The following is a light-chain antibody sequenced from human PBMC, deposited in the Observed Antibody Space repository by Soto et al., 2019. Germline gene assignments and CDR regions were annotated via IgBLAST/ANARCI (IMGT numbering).Light chain of an antibody. CDR3: QQYDNSIT. Sequence: EIVLTQSPGTLSLSPGETATLSCRASQSVSSNNLAWYHQKPGQTPRLLIYGASSRATGIPDRFSGSGSGTDYTLTISRLEPEDFAVYYCQQYDNSITFGPGTRLQ. J-gene: IGKJ5*01. CDR1: QSVSSNN. CDR2: GAS. V-gene: IGKV3-20*01.